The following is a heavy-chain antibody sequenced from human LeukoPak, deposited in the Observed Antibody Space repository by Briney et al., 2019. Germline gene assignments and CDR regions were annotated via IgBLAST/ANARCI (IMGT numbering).Heavy chain of an antibody. Sequence: SETLSLICTVSGGSISSYYWSWIRQPPGKGLEWIGYIYYSGSTNYNPSLKSRVTISVDTSKNQFSLKLSSVTAADTAVYYCARETSQKGAHYMDVWGKGTTVTISS. CDR2: IYYSGST. D-gene: IGHD3-16*01. J-gene: IGHJ6*03. CDR3: ARETSQKGAHYMDV. V-gene: IGHV4-59*01. CDR1: GGSISSYY.